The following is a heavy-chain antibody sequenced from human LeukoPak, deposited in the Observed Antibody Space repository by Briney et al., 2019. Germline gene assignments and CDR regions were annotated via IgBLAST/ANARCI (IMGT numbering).Heavy chain of an antibody. Sequence: SETLSLTCTVSGGSISDYYWSWIRQPAGKGLEWIGRIYPSGSTNYSPSLKSRFTMSVDTSKNQFSLRLSSVTAADTAVYYCARDTGYSGSGGFDLWGQGTLVTVSS. D-gene: IGHD3-10*01. V-gene: IGHV4-4*07. CDR1: GGSISDYY. J-gene: IGHJ4*02. CDR2: IYPSGST. CDR3: ARDTGYSGSGGFDL.